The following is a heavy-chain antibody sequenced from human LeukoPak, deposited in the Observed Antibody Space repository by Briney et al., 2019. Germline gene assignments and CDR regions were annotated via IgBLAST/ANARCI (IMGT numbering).Heavy chain of an antibody. D-gene: IGHD2-2*01. Sequence: SVKVSCKASGGTFSSYAISWVRQAPGQGLEWMGGIIPIFGTANYAQKFQGRVTITADESTSIAYMELSSLRSEDTAVYYCATLEPDCSSTSCPDYWGQGTLVTVSS. J-gene: IGHJ4*02. CDR3: ATLEPDCSSTSCPDY. V-gene: IGHV1-69*13. CDR1: GGTFSSYA. CDR2: IIPIFGTA.